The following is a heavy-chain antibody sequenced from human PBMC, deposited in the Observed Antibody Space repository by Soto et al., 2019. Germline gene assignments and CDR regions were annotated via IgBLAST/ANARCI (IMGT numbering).Heavy chain of an antibody. CDR1: GFTFSSYA. CDR3: AKDSSGWYKYFDY. CDR2: ISGSGGST. D-gene: IGHD6-19*01. J-gene: IGHJ4*02. Sequence: VGSLRLSCAASGFTFSSYAMSWVRQAPGKGLEWVSAISGSGGSTYYADSVKGRFTISRDNSKNTLYLQMNSLRAEDTAVYYCAKDSSGWYKYFDYWGQGTLVTVSS. V-gene: IGHV3-23*01.